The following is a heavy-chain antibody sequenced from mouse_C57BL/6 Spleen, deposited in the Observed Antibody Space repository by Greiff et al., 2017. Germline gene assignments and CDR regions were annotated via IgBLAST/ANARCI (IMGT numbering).Heavy chain of an antibody. Sequence: VQLQQSGAELVKPGASVKLSCTASGFNIKDYYMHWVKQRTEQGLEWIGRIDPEDGETKYAPNFQGKATITADTASNTAYLQLSSLTSEDTAVYYCARGITTVVAPYAMDYWGQGTSVTVSS. CDR1: GFNIKDYY. D-gene: IGHD1-1*01. CDR3: ARGITTVVAPYAMDY. CDR2: IDPEDGET. V-gene: IGHV14-2*01. J-gene: IGHJ4*01.